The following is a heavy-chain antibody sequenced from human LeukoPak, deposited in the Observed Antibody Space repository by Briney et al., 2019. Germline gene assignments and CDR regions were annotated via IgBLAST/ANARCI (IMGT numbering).Heavy chain of an antibody. Sequence: SETLSLTCTVSGGSISSSSYYWGWIRQPPGKGLEWIGSIYYSGSTYYNPSLKSRVTISVDTSKNQFSLKLSSVTAADTAVYYCARHGDYYDSSGENYFDYWGQGTLVTVSS. D-gene: IGHD3-22*01. CDR2: IYYSGST. CDR3: ARHGDYYDSSGENYFDY. J-gene: IGHJ4*02. V-gene: IGHV4-39*01. CDR1: GGSISSSSYY.